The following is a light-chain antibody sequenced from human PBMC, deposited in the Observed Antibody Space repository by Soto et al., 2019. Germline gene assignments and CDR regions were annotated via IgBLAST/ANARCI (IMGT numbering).Light chain of an antibody. V-gene: IGKV3-20*01. CDR1: QSVSSNY. CDR2: GAS. CDR3: QQYGRSPAT. J-gene: IGKJ1*01. Sequence: EIVLTQSPGTLSLSPGERATLSCRASQSVSSNYLAWYQQELGQAPRLLIFGASSRASGIPDRFSGSGSGTDFALTIGRPEPEDFAVYYCQQYGRSPATFGQGTKVEIK.